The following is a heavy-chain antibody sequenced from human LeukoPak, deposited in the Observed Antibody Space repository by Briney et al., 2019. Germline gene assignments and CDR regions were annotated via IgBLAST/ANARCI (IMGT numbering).Heavy chain of an antibody. Sequence: GGSLSLPWAASGSTFSSYAMGWVRKPQGRGLEWVSAISGSGGSTYYADSVKGRFTVSRDNSKNTLYLQMNSLRAEDTAVYYSAKDESLDYWGQGTLVTVSS. CDR1: GSTFSSYA. J-gene: IGHJ4*02. CDR3: AKDESLDY. V-gene: IGHV3-23*01. CDR2: ISGSGGST.